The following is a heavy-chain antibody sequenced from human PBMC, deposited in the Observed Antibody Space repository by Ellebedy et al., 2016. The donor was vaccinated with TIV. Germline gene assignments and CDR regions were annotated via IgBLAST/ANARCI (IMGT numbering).Heavy chain of an antibody. CDR3: TTDYRSPGYYYYYGMDV. CDR1: GFTFSNAW. Sequence: GGSLRLXCAASGFTFSNAWMSWVRQAPGKGLEWVGRIKSKTDGGTTDCAAPVKGRFTISRDDSKNTLYLQMNSLKTEDTAVYYCTTDYRSPGYYYYYGMDVWGQGTTVTVSS. J-gene: IGHJ6*02. V-gene: IGHV3-15*01. D-gene: IGHD6-19*01. CDR2: IKSKTDGGTT.